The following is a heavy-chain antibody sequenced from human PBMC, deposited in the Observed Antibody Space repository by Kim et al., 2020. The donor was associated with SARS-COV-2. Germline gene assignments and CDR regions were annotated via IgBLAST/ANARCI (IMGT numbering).Heavy chain of an antibody. D-gene: IGHD3-3*01. CDR3: ANPAGIFDAFDI. V-gene: IGHV3-30*18. CDR1: GFTFSSYG. CDR2: ISYDGSNK. Sequence: GGSLRLSCAASGFTFSSYGMHWVRQAPGKGLEWVAVISYDGSNKYYADSVKGRFTISRDNSKNTLYLQMNSLRAEDTAVYYCANPAGIFDAFDIWGQGTMVTVSS. J-gene: IGHJ3*02.